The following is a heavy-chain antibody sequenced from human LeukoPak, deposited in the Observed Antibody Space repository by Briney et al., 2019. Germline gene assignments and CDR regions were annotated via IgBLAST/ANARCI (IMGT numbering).Heavy chain of an antibody. J-gene: IGHJ5*02. CDR3: ARDTTMITYWFDP. V-gene: IGHV1-2*02. D-gene: IGHD5-18*01. CDR1: GYTFTGYY. CDR2: INPNSGGT. Sequence: ASVKVSCKASGYTFTGYYMHWVRQAPGQGLEWMGWINPNSGGTNYAQKFQGGVTMTRDTPVSTAYMELNRLRSDDTGVYYCARDTTMITYWFDPWGQGTLVTVSS.